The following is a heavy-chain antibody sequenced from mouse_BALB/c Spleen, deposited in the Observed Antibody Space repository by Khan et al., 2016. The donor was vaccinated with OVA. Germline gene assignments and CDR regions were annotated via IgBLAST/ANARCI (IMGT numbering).Heavy chain of an antibody. J-gene: IGHJ4*01. V-gene: IGHV2-6-2*01. Sequence: QVQLKESGPDLVAPSQSLSITCTVSGFSLTSYAIHWVRQPPGKGLEWLVVIWSDGRTTYNSALKSRLSISKDNSKSQVFFKINSLQTDDTAVYXCAKHQIPLSMDYWGQGTSVTVSS. CDR1: GFSLTSYA. CDR3: AKHQIPLSMDY. CDR2: IWSDGRT.